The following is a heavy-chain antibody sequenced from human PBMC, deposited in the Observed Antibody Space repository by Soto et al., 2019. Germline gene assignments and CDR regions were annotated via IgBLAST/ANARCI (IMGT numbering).Heavy chain of an antibody. J-gene: IGHJ6*02. CDR2: IDPSDSYT. D-gene: IGHD2-2*01. CDR1: GYSFTSYW. Sequence: GESLKISCKGSGYSFTSYWISWVRQMPGKGLEWMGRIDPSDSYTNYSPSFQGHVTISADKSISTAYLQWSSLKASDTAMYYCATGYCSSTSCHYYYYGMDVWGQGTTVTVSS. CDR3: ATGYCSSTSCHYYYYGMDV. V-gene: IGHV5-10-1*01.